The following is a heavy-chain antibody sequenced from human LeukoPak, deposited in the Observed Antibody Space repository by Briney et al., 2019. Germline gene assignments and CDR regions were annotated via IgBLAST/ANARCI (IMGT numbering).Heavy chain of an antibody. D-gene: IGHD6-6*01. Sequence: GASVKVSCKASGYSFTGYYIHWVRQAPGQGLEWMGWINPNSGGTKYAQNFQGRVAMTRDTSISTAYMELSRPGSDDTAVYYCTRDSIGTRADYWGQGTLVTVSS. V-gene: IGHV1-2*02. J-gene: IGHJ4*02. CDR1: GYSFTGYY. CDR3: TRDSIGTRADY. CDR2: INPNSGGT.